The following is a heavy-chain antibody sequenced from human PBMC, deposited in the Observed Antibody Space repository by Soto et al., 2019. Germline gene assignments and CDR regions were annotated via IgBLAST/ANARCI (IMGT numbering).Heavy chain of an antibody. J-gene: IGHJ6*02. CDR3: ARPLRFLYYYGMDV. Sequence: GASVKVSCKASGGTFSSYAISWVRQAPGQGLEWMGGIIPISGTANYAQKFQGRVTITADESTSTAYMELSSLRSEDTAVYYCARPLRFLYYYGMDVWGQGTTVTVSS. V-gene: IGHV1-69*13. CDR2: IIPISGTA. D-gene: IGHD3-3*01. CDR1: GGTFSSYA.